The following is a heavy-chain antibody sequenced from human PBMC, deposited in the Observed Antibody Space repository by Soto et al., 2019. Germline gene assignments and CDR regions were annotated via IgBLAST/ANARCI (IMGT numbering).Heavy chain of an antibody. Sequence: GGSLRLSCAASGFTFSSYAMHWVRQAPGKGLEWVAVISYDGSNKYYADSVKGRFTISRDNSKNTLYLQMNSLRAEDTAVYYRGRAGIAVAGTETYQPYYYYYGMDVWGQGTTVTVSS. CDR1: GFTFSSYA. V-gene: IGHV3-30-3*01. CDR2: ISYDGSNK. D-gene: IGHD6-19*01. J-gene: IGHJ6*02. CDR3: GRAGIAVAGTETYQPYYYYYGMDV.